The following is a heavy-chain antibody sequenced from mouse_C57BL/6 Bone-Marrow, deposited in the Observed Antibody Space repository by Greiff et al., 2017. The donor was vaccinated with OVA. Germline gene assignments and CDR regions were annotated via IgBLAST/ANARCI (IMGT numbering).Heavy chain of an antibody. Sequence: VQLKESGAELVRPGTSVKVSCKASGYAFTNYLIEWVKQRPGQGLEWIGLINPGSGGTNYNEKFKGKATLTADKSSSTAYMQLSSLTSEDSAVYLCAGDVLYAMDYWGQGTSVTVSS. V-gene: IGHV1-54*01. J-gene: IGHJ4*01. CDR1: GYAFTNYL. CDR3: AGDVLYAMDY. CDR2: INPGSGGT.